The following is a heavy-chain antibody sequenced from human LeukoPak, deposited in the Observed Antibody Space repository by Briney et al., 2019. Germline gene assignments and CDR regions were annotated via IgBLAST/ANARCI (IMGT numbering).Heavy chain of an antibody. D-gene: IGHD2-15*01. CDR3: ARSSGYVDY. CDR2: IDGDGSTT. Sequence: PGGSLRLSCAASGFTFSSHWMHWVRQAPGKGLVWVSRIDGDGSTTSYADSVKGRFTISRDNAKNTLYLQMNSLRAEDTAVYHCARSSGYVDYWGQGTLVTFSS. V-gene: IGHV3-74*01. J-gene: IGHJ4*02. CDR1: GFTFSSHW.